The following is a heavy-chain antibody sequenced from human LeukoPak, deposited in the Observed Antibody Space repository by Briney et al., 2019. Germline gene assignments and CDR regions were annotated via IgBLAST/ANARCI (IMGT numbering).Heavy chain of an antibody. V-gene: IGHV3-74*01. CDR2: INTDGSST. J-gene: IGHJ4*02. D-gene: IGHD6-13*01. Sequence: GGSLRLSYAASGFTFSSYWMHWVRQAPGKGLVWVSRINTDGSSTSYADSVKGRFTISRDNAKNTLYLQMNSLRAEDTAVYYCARSPAAGDFDYWGQGTLVTVSS. CDR1: GFTFSSYW. CDR3: ARSPAAGDFDY.